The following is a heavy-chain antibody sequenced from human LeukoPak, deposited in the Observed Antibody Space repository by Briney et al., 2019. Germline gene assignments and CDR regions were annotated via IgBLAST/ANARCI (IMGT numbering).Heavy chain of an antibody. CDR1: GGSISSSSFY. Sequence: SETLSLTCTVSGGSISSSSFYWGWIRQPPGKGLEWIGRIYYSESTYYHPSLKSRVTISVDTSKNQFSLRLSSVAAADTAVYYCARGAVGSGWYFDYWGQGTLVTVSS. CDR3: ARGAVGSGWYFDY. D-gene: IGHD6-19*01. CDR2: IYYSEST. V-gene: IGHV4-39*07. J-gene: IGHJ4*02.